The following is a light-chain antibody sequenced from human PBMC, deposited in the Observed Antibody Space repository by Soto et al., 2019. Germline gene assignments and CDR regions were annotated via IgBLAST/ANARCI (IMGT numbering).Light chain of an antibody. CDR2: DVT. CDR3: SSYISRTFVV. CDR1: SGDVGGYNY. V-gene: IGLV2-14*01. J-gene: IGLJ2*01. Sequence: QSALTQPASVSGSPGQSITISCTGTSGDVGGYNYVSWYQRHPGKAPKLIIYDVTNRPSGVSDRFSGFKSGNTASLTISGLRAEYEGDYYCSSYISRTFVVFGGGTKLTVL.